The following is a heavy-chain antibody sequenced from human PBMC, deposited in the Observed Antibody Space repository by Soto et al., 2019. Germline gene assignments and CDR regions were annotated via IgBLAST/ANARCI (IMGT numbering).Heavy chain of an antibody. CDR1: GDSVSSNSAA. J-gene: IGHJ6*02. D-gene: IGHD6-6*01. CDR2: TYYRSKWYN. V-gene: IGHV6-1*01. CDR3: ARDVLLQAARPGYYYYGMDV. Sequence: SQTLSLTCAISGDSVSSNSAAWNWIRQSPSRGLEWLGRTYYRSKWYNDYAVSVKSRITINPDTSKNQFSLQLNSVTPEDTAVYYCARDVLLQAARPGYYYYGMDVWGQGTTVTVSS.